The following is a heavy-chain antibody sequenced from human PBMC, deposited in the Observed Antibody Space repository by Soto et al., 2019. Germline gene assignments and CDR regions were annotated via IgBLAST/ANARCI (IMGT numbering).Heavy chain of an antibody. CDR3: VRDLSDHIAFDY. Sequence: GGSLRLSCAASGFTFTGNSVNWVRQAPGKGLEWVSSFSRTSDYLYYADSVKGRFTISRDNAQKSVYLQMNSLRAEDTAIYYCVRDLSDHIAFDYWGQGALVTVSS. J-gene: IGHJ4*02. CDR2: FSRTSDYL. CDR1: GFTFTGNS. V-gene: IGHV3-21*01. D-gene: IGHD2-21*01.